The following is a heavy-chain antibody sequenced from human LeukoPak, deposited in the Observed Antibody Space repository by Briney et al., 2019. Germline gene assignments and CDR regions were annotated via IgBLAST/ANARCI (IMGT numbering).Heavy chain of an antibody. CDR2: INHSGST. Sequence: NPSETLSLTCAVYGGSFSGYYWSWLRQPPGKGLEWIGEINHSGSTNYNPSLKSRVTISVDTSKNQFSLKLSSVTAADTAVYYCARGVLRYFDWLPPFHYMDVWGKGTTVTVSS. CDR3: ARGVLRYFDWLPPFHYMDV. V-gene: IGHV4-34*01. CDR1: GGSFSGYY. J-gene: IGHJ6*03. D-gene: IGHD3-9*01.